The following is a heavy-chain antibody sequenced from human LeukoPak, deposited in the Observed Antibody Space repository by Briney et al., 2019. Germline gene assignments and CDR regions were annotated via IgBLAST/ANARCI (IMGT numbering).Heavy chain of an antibody. CDR2: ISGSGGST. CDR1: GFTFSSYA. D-gene: IGHD1-7*01. Sequence: GGSLRLSCAASGFTFSSYAMSWVRQAPGKGLEWVSAISGSGGSTYYADSVKGRFTISRDNSKNTLYLQMNSLGAEDTAVYYCAKRRGLELLYYYYMDVWGKGTTVTVSS. J-gene: IGHJ6*03. CDR3: AKRRGLELLYYYYMDV. V-gene: IGHV3-23*01.